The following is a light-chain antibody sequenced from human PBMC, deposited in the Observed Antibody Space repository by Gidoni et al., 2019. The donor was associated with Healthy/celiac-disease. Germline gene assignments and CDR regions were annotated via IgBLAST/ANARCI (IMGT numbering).Light chain of an antibody. CDR2: GAS. CDR1: QSVSSSS. J-gene: IGKJ1*01. CDR3: QQYGSSPPWT. V-gene: IGKV3-20*01. Sequence: ELVLTQSPGTLSLSPGERATLSCRDSQSVSSSSLAWYQKKPGQAPSLIIYGASSRATGIPDRFSGSGSGTDFTLTISRLEPEDFAVYYCQQYGSSPPWTFGQGTKVEIK.